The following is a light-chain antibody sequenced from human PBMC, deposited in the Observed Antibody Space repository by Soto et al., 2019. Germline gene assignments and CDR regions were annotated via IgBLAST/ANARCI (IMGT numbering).Light chain of an antibody. J-gene: IGKJ1*01. CDR2: KAS. Sequence: DIQMTQSPSTLSGSVGDRVIITCRASQTISSWLAWYQQKPGKAPKLLIYKASTLKSGVPSRFSGSGSGTEFTLTISSLQPDDFATYYCQHYNSYSEAFGQGTKVERK. V-gene: IGKV1-5*03. CDR1: QTISSW. CDR3: QHYNSYSEA.